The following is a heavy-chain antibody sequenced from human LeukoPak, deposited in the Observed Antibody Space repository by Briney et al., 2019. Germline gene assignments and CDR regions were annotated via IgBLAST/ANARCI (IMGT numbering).Heavy chain of an antibody. D-gene: IGHD3-10*01. CDR3: ASLYGSGHAGY. J-gene: IGHJ4*02. V-gene: IGHV3-11*01. CDR2: ISSSGSTI. Sequence: GGSLRLCCAASGFTFSDYYMSWIRQAPGKGREGGSYISSSGSTIYYAHSVKGRFTISRDNAKNSLYLQMNSLRAEDTAVYYCASLYGSGHAGYWGQGTLVTVSS. CDR1: GFTFSDYY.